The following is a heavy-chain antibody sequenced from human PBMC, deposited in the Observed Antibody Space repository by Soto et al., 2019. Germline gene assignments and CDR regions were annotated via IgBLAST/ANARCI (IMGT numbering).Heavy chain of an antibody. J-gene: IGHJ4*02. V-gene: IGHV1-46*01. Sequence: QVQLVQSGSEVKNPGASVKVSCKASGYTFTTYYMHWVRQAPGQGLEWMGGIDPSGGRTNYAQKFQGRVTMTRDTSTSTVYMELSSLRSEDTAVYFCARLLAPYCGGDCYSGFDYWGQGTQVAVSS. CDR1: GYTFTTYY. D-gene: IGHD2-21*02. CDR2: IDPSGGRT. CDR3: ARLLAPYCGGDCYSGFDY.